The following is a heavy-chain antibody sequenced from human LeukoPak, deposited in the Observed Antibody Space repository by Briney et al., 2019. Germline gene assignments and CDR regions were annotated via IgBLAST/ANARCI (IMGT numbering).Heavy chain of an antibody. V-gene: IGHV1-58*02. CDR1: GFTFTSSA. CDR3: AAEGSSGWYRGDAFDI. CDR2: IVVGSGNT. J-gene: IGHJ3*02. D-gene: IGHD6-19*01. Sequence: SVKVSCKASGFTFTSSAMQWVRQARGQRLEWIGWIVVGSGNTNYAQKFQERVTITRDMSTSTAYMELSSLGSEDTAVYYCAAEGSSGWYRGDAFDIWGQGTMVTVSS.